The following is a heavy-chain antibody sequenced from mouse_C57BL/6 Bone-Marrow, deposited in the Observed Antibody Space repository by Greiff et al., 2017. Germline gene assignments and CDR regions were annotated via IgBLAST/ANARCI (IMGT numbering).Heavy chain of an antibody. CDR3: ASVYYYGSSYGY. V-gene: IGHV1-81*01. D-gene: IGHD1-1*01. CDR1: GYTFTSYG. Sequence: QVQLQQSGAELARPGASVKLSCKASGYTFTSYGISWVKQRTGQGLEWIGEIYPRSGNTYYNEKFKGKATLTADKASSTAYMELRSLTSEDSAVYFCASVYYYGSSYGYWGQGTTLTVSS. J-gene: IGHJ2*01. CDR2: IYPRSGNT.